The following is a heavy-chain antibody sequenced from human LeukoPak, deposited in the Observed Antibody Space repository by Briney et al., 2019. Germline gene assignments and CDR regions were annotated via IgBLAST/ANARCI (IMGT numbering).Heavy chain of an antibody. Sequence: ASVKVSCKASGYTFTSYGISWVRQAPGQGLEWMGGSSAVNGNTNYVQKFQGRVTMTTDTSTSTAYMELRSLRSDDTAVFHCARSYCGGGSCYDYWGQGTLVTVSS. CDR1: GYTFTSYG. CDR2: SSAVNGNT. J-gene: IGHJ4*02. V-gene: IGHV1-18*01. CDR3: ARSYCGGGSCYDY. D-gene: IGHD2-15*01.